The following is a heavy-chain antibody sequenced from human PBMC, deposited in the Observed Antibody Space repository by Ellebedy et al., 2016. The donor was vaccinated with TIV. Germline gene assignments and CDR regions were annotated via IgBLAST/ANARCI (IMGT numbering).Heavy chain of an antibody. CDR1: GYSFTSAW. J-gene: IGHJ5*02. V-gene: IGHV5-51*01. CDR3: ARFISWFDP. CDR2: IYPGDSDT. D-gene: IGHD3-10*01. Sequence: GESLKISCKGSGYSFTSAWIGWVRQMPGKGLEYMGIIYPGDSDTRYSPSFQGQVTISADKAISTAYLQWRSLKASDTAMYYCARFISWFDPWGQGTLVTVSS.